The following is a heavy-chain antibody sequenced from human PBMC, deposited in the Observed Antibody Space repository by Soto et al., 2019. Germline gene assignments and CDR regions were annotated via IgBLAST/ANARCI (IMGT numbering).Heavy chain of an antibody. CDR3: AILTPITGVY. CDR1: GGSFSTYT. D-gene: IGHD5-12*01. V-gene: IGHV1-69*10. J-gene: IGHJ4*02. CDR2: IIPMFGII. Sequence: ASVKVSCKFSGGSFSTYTLTWVRQAPGQGLEWMGGIIPMFGIINYAQKFQGRVTITADRSTTTAYMELISLRSDDTAVYYCAILTPITGVYWGQGAQVTVSS.